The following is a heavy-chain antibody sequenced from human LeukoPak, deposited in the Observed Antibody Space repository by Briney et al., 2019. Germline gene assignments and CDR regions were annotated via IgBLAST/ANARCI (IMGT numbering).Heavy chain of an antibody. D-gene: IGHD3-22*01. CDR2: ISWNSGSI. J-gene: IGHJ4*02. V-gene: IGHV3-9*01. CDR3: AKVYDSSGYYEKATPFDY. CDR1: GFTFDDYA. Sequence: TGGSLRLSCAASGFTFDDYAMHWVRQAPGKGLEWVSGISWNSGSIGYADSVKGRFTISRGNAKNSLYLRMNSLRAEDTALYYCAKVYDSSGYYEKATPFDYWGQGTLVTVSS.